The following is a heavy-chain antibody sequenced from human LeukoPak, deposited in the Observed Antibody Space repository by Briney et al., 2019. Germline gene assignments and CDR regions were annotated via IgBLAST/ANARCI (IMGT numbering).Heavy chain of an antibody. J-gene: IGHJ3*02. CDR2: VHQTGSP. Sequence: SETLSLTCDVSGSSVNSDQYWGWMRHSPGAGLEGIGSVHQTGSPIYNPSLGSRVSLSVDSTKNSFSLRLTSVTAADTAVYYCAMLRLGELSLLANAYDIWGQGTMVIVS. D-gene: IGHD3-16*02. CDR1: GSSVNSDQY. V-gene: IGHV4-38-2*01. CDR3: AMLRLGELSLLANAYDI.